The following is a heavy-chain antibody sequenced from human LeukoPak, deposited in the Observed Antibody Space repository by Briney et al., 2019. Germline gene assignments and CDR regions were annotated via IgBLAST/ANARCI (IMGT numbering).Heavy chain of an antibody. D-gene: IGHD3-22*01. V-gene: IGHV3-30*04. Sequence: GGSLRLSCEASGFTFSNYAMHWVRQAPGKGLEWVAVTSYDGSNKYYADSMKGRFTISRDNAKNSLYLQMNSLRAEDTAVYYCARVLHKRNYDSSAYYGYWGQGTLVTVSS. CDR3: ARVLHKRNYDSSAYYGY. J-gene: IGHJ4*02. CDR1: GFTFSNYA. CDR2: TSYDGSNK.